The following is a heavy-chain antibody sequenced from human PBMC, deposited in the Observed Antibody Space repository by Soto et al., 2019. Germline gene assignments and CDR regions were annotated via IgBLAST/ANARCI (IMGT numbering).Heavy chain of an antibody. V-gene: IGHV3-21*01. Sequence: GGSLRLSCAASGFTLRTYTMNWVRQAPGKGLEWVSSISISSSDRYYADSVRGRFTISRDNAKNSLYLQMNSLRAEDTAVYYCARDIVYEYWGQGTLVTVSS. CDR2: ISISSSDR. CDR1: GFTLRTYT. J-gene: IGHJ4*02. D-gene: IGHD1-26*01. CDR3: ARDIVYEY.